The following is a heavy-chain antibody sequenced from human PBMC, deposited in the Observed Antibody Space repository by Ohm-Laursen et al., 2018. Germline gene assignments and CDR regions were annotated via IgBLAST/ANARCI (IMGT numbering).Heavy chain of an antibody. CDR2: ISGNAVRT. CDR3: AKGPFIAAAGSNYFFDY. V-gene: IGHV3-23*01. CDR1: GFTFSSYA. Sequence: SLRLSCAAPGFTFSSYAMSWVRQAPGKGLEWVSSISGNAVRTYDADSVKGRFSISRDNSKNTLDLQMNSLRAEDTAVYYCAKGPFIAAAGSNYFFDYWGQGTLVTVSS. J-gene: IGHJ4*02. D-gene: IGHD6-25*01.